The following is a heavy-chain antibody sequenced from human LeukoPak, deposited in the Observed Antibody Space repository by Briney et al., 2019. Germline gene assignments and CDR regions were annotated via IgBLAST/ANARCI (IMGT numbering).Heavy chain of an antibody. D-gene: IGHD1-1*01. CDR1: GYTFTGYY. V-gene: IGHV1-2*04. J-gene: IGHJ3*02. CDR3: ARELERGPPDAFDI. Sequence: ASVKVSCKASGYTFTGYYMHWVRQAPGQGLEWMGWINPNSGGTNYAQKFQGWVTMTRDTSISTAYMELSRLRSDDTAVYYCARELERGPPDAFDIWGQGTMVTVSS. CDR2: INPNSGGT.